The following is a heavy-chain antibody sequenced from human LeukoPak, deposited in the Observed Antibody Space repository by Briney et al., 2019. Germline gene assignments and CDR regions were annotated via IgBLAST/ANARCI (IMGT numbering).Heavy chain of an antibody. CDR2: INSEGSST. V-gene: IGHV3-74*01. D-gene: IGHD5-12*01. Sequence: GGSLRLSCSASGFTFRSYSMNGVRQAPGKGLVWVSRINSEGSSTSYADSVKGRFYIARDNDKITLYMQMNSLRAEDKVVYYCAKEGHMVATMGGFDYWGQGTLVTVSS. J-gene: IGHJ4*02. CDR1: GFTFRSYS. CDR3: AKEGHMVATMGGFDY.